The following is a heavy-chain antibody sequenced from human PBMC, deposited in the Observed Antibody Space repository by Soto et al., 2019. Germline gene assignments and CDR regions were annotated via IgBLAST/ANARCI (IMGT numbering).Heavy chain of an antibody. CDR1: GFTFSSYA. Sequence: GGSLRLSCAASGFTFSSYAMSWVRQAPGKGLEWVSAISGSGSSTYYADSVKGRFTISRGNSKNTLYLQMNSLIAEDKAVEYCAKGADCSSSSCYRLDNCFDPWGQGTLVTVSS. V-gene: IGHV3-23*01. J-gene: IGHJ5*02. D-gene: IGHD2-2*02. CDR2: ISGSGSST. CDR3: AKGADCSSSSCYRLDNCFDP.